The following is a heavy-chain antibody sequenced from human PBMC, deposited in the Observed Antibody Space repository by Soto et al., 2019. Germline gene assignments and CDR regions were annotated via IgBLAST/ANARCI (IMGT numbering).Heavy chain of an antibody. CDR3: ARDHTPLTDIVVVPAAMNYYYYYMDV. CDR2: ISSSSSTI. V-gene: IGHV3-48*01. Sequence: GGSLRLSCAASGFTFSSYSMNWVRQAPGKGLEWVSYISSSSSTIYYADSVKGRFTISRDNAKNSLYLQMNSLRAEDTAVYYCARDHTPLTDIVVVPAAMNYYYYYMDVWGKGTTVTVSS. CDR1: GFTFSSYS. D-gene: IGHD2-2*01. J-gene: IGHJ6*03.